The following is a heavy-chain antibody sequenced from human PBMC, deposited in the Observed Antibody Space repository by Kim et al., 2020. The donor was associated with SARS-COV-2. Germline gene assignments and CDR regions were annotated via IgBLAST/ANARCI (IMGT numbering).Heavy chain of an antibody. V-gene: IGHV1-69*02. Sequence: QTFQGRVTITADKSTSTAYMELSSLRSEDTAVYYCASFRGDVEMAHKRDYWGQGTLVTVSS. J-gene: IGHJ4*02. D-gene: IGHD3-16*01. CDR3: ASFRGDVEMAHKRDY.